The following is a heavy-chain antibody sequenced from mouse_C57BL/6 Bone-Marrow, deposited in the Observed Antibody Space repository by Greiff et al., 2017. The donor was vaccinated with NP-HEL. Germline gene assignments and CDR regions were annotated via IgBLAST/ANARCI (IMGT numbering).Heavy chain of an antibody. V-gene: IGHV5-16*01. CDR2: INYDGSST. Sequence: EVQGVESEGGLVQPGSSMKLSCTTSGFTFSDYYMAWVRQVPEKGLDWVANINYDGSSTYYLDSLKSRFIISRGNAKNILYLQMSSLKSEDTATYYCAREGGLRRRTYAMDYWGQGTSVTVSS. CDR1: GFTFSDYY. J-gene: IGHJ4*01. D-gene: IGHD2-4*01. CDR3: AREGGLRRRTYAMDY.